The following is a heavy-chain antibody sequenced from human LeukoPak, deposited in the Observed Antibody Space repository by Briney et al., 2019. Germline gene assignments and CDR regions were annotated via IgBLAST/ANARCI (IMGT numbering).Heavy chain of an antibody. CDR1: GGSVSSADYY. D-gene: IGHD6-19*01. V-gene: IGHV4-61*08. CDR3: AREQWPGNYYGMDV. J-gene: IGHJ6*02. CDR2: IYYSGST. Sequence: ASEALSLTCTVSGGSVSSADYYWSWIRQPPGKGLECIGYIYYSGSTNYNPSLESRVTISVDTSKNQFSLELSSVTAADTAVYYCAREQWPGNYYGMDVWGQGTTVTVSS.